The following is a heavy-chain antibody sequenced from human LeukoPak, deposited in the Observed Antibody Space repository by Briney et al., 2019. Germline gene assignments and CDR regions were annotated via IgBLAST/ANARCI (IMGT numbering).Heavy chain of an antibody. D-gene: IGHD6-13*01. CDR1: GFTFSSYG. CDR2: ISYDGSNK. Sequence: GGSLRLSCAAPGFTFSSYGMHWVRQAPGKGLEWVAVISYDGSNKYYADSVKGRFTISRDNSKNTLYLQMNSLRAEDTAVYYCAKSDPYYSSSWYEYFDYWGQGTLVTVSS. J-gene: IGHJ4*02. V-gene: IGHV3-30*18. CDR3: AKSDPYYSSSWYEYFDY.